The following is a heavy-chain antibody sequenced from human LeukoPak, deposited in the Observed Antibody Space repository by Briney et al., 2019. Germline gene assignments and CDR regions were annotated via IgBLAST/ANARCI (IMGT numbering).Heavy chain of an antibody. CDR3: APSRGLDMIFND. CDR2: ISGSGDII. Sequence: SGGSLRLSCAASGFTVSSNYMSWVRQVPGKGLEWVSSISGSGDIIYYADSVKGRFAISRDNSKNTLHVQMNSLRAEDTAVYYCAPSRGLDMIFNDWGQGTLVTVSS. V-gene: IGHV3-23*01. D-gene: IGHD2-2*03. CDR1: GFTVSSNY. J-gene: IGHJ4*02.